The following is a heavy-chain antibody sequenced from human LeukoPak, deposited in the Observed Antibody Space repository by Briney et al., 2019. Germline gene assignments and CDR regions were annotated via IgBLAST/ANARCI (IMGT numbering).Heavy chain of an antibody. CDR3: ARVGADYGDYLFGMDV. CDR1: GYTFTSYG. V-gene: IGHV1-18*01. CDR2: ISAYNGNT. D-gene: IGHD4-17*01. Sequence: ASVKVSFKASGYTFTSYGISWVRQAPGQGLEWMGWISAYNGNTNYAQKLQGRVTMTTDTSTSTAYMELRSLRSDDTAVYYCARVGADYGDYLFGMDVWGQGTTVTVSS. J-gene: IGHJ6*02.